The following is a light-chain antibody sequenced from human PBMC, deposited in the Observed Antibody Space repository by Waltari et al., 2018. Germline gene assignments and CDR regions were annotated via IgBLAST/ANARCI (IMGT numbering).Light chain of an antibody. V-gene: IGLV2-14*03. CDR3: CSFTSTLDV. CDR2: EVN. J-gene: IGLJ2*01. CDR1: SSDIGRYNY. Sequence: QSALTQPASVSGSPGQSITISCTGTSSDIGRYNYVSWYQQHPGKAPKLIIYEVNNRPWGVSNRFSGSKSGSTASLTISGLQADDEADYYCCSFTSTLDVFGGGTKLTVL.